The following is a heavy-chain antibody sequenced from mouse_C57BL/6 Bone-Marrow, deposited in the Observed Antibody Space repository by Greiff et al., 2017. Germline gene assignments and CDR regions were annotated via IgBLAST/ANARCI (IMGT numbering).Heavy chain of an antibody. D-gene: IGHD1-1*01. J-gene: IGHJ3*01. Sequence: EVKLMESGGGLVKPGGSLKLSCAASGFTFSDYGMHWVRPAPEKGLEWVAYISSGSSTIYYAATVKGRFTISRDNAKNTLFLQMTSLRSEDTAMYYCARQGYYGSSYVWFAYWGQGTLVTVSA. CDR2: ISSGSSTI. CDR3: ARQGYYGSSYVWFAY. CDR1: GFTFSDYG. V-gene: IGHV5-17*01.